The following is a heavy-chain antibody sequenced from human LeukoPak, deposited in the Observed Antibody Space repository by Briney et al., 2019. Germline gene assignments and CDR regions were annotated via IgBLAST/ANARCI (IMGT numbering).Heavy chain of an antibody. CDR3: ARALAAASHTSFDY. CDR2: IYSGGTT. V-gene: IGHV3-66*01. J-gene: IGHJ4*02. Sequence: GGSLRLSCAASGFTVSDNYMSWVRQAPGKGLEWASIIYSGGTTYYADSVKGRFTISRDISKNTVYLQMNSLRAEDTAVYYCARALAAASHTSFDYWGQGTLVTVSS. CDR1: GFTVSDNY. D-gene: IGHD6-13*01.